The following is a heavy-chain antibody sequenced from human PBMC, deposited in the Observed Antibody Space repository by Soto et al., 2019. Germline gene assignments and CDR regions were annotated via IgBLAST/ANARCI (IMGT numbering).Heavy chain of an antibody. J-gene: IGHJ6*03. CDR3: ARQANSSSWCGYYYYYMDV. CDR1: GFTFSDYY. D-gene: IGHD6-13*01. Sequence: QVQLVESGGGLVKPGGSLRLSCAASGFTFSDYYMSWIRQAPGKGLEWVSYISSSGSTIYYADSVKGRFTISGDNAKNTLYLQMNSLRAEDTAVYYCARQANSSSWCGYYYYYMDVWGKGTTVTVSS. V-gene: IGHV3-11*01. CDR2: ISSSGSTI.